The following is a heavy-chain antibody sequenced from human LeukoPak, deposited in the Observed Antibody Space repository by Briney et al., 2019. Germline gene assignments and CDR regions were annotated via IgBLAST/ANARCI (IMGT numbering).Heavy chain of an antibody. J-gene: IGHJ4*02. CDR1: GFTFSSYA. CDR2: ISGSGGST. CDR3: AKDPRRYCSSTSCPLDY. D-gene: IGHD2-2*01. Sequence: GGSLRLSCAASGFTFSSYAMSWVRQAPGKGLEWVSAISGSGGSTYYADSVKGRFTISRDNSKNTLYLQMNSLRAEDTAVYYCAKDPRRYCSSTSCPLDYWGQGTLVTVSS. V-gene: IGHV3-23*01.